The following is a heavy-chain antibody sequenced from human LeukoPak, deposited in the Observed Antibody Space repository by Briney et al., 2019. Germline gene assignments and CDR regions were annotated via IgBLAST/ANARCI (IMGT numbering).Heavy chain of an antibody. CDR1: GGSISSSSYY. CDR2: IYYSGST. V-gene: IGHV4-39*01. J-gene: IGHJ5*02. D-gene: IGHD2-2*01. CDR3: ARQDIVVVPAAYNWFDP. Sequence: SETLSLTCTVSGGSISSSSYYWGWIRQPPGRGLEWIGSIYYSGSTYYNPSLKSRVTISVDTPKNQFSLKLSSVTAADTAVYYCARQDIVVVPAAYNWFDPRGQGTLVTVSS.